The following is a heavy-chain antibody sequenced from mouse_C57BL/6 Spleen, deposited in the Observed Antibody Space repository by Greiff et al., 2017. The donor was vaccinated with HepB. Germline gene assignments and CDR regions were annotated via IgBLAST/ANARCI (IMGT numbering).Heavy chain of an antibody. CDR3: ARTPYYVSSYVGYWYFDV. CDR2: IYPRSGNT. CDR1: GYTFTSYG. D-gene: IGHD1-1*01. V-gene: IGHV1-81*01. Sequence: VQLQQSGAELARPGASVKLSCKASGYTFTSYGISWVKQRTGQGLEWIGEIYPRSGNTYYNEKFKGKATLTADKSSSTAYMELRSLTSEDSAVYVCARTPYYVSSYVGYWYFDVWGTGTTVTVSS. J-gene: IGHJ1*03.